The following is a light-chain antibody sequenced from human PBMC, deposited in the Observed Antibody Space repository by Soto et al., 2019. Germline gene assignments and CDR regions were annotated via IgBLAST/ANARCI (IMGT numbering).Light chain of an antibody. J-gene: IGKJ2*01. CDR2: TAS. CDR3: QHYNRYSPYT. V-gene: IGKV1-5*03. CDR1: QSIRTW. Sequence: DIQMTQFPSTLSASIGDRVTITCRASQSIRTWLDWYQQKAGKAPKLLIYTASSLETGVPSRFSGSGSGTEFTLTISSLQPDDFATYYCQHYNRYSPYTFGQGTRLEIK.